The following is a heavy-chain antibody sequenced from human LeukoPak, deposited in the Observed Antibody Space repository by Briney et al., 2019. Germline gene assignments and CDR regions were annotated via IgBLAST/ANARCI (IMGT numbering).Heavy chain of an antibody. D-gene: IGHD3-10*01. Sequence: RTGGSLRLSCAASGFTFSSYSMNWVRQAPGKGLEWVSSISSSSSYIYYADSVKGRFTISRDNAKNSLYLQMNSLRAEDTAVYYCATSITMVRGVISDIDYWGQGTLVTVSS. V-gene: IGHV3-21*01. J-gene: IGHJ4*02. CDR1: GFTFSSYS. CDR3: ATSITMVRGVISDIDY. CDR2: ISSSSSYI.